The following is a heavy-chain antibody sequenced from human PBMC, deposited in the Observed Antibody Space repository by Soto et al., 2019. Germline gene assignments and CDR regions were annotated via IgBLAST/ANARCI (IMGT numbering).Heavy chain of an antibody. CDR3: ARVSADTAMVLGYFDY. Sequence: SETLSLTCTVSGGSISSGGYYWSCIRQHPGKGLEWIGYIYYSGSTYYNPSLKSRVTISVDTSKNQFSLKLSSVTAADTAVYYCARVSADTAMVLGYFDYWGQGTLVTVSS. CDR2: IYYSGST. CDR1: GGSISSGGYY. V-gene: IGHV4-31*03. D-gene: IGHD5-18*01. J-gene: IGHJ4*02.